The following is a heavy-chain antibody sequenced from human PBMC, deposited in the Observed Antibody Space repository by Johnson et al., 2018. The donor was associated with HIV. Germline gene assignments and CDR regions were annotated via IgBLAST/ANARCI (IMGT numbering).Heavy chain of an antibody. D-gene: IGHD2-21*01. CDR3: ARGGHAVVAKPFGAFDI. CDR1: GFTFNNYA. CDR2: ISSNGGST. J-gene: IGHJ3*02. Sequence: VQLVESGGGLVQPVGSLRLSCAASGFTFNNYAMHWVRQAPGRGLEYVAAISSNGGSTYYGNSVKGRFTISRDNSKNTLYLQMNSLRAEDTAVYYCARGGHAVVAKPFGAFDIWGQGTMVTVSS. V-gene: IGHV3-64*01.